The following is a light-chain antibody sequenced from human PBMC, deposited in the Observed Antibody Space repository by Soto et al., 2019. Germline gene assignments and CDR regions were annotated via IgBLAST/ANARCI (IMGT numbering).Light chain of an antibody. CDR3: LHRMNWPLT. V-gene: IGKV3-11*01. CDR1: ETVSSY. J-gene: IGKJ5*01. CDR2: DAS. Sequence: DIVFTQSPVTLSFSPGYKTTLSCMASETVSSYLLWYHQKPGQDPRLLIYDASKRATGIPDRFSGSGSETDFTLTISSLEPEDLGVYYSLHRMNWPLTLGQGTRLEI.